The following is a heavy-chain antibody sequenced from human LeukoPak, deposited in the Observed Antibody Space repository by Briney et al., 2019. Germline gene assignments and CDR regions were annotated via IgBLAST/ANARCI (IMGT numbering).Heavy chain of an antibody. CDR3: AKDSRGGNPCGIDY. CDR2: IWYDGSNK. CDR1: GFTFSSYG. J-gene: IGHJ4*02. D-gene: IGHD4-23*01. V-gene: IGHV3-33*06. Sequence: PGRSLRLSCAASGFTFSSYGMHWVRQAPGKGLEWVAVIWYDGSNKYYADSVKGRFTISRDNSKNTLYPQMNSLRAEDTAVYYCAKDSRGGNPCGIDYWGQGTLVTVSS.